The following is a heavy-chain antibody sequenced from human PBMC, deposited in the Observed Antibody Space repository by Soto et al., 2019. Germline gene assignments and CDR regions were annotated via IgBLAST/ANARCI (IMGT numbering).Heavy chain of an antibody. V-gene: IGHV3-30-3*01. CDR3: ARDATRDCSSTSCRLTYYYYGMDV. Sequence: QVHLVESGGGVVQPWRSLRLSCAASGFTFSSYAMHWVRQAPGKGLEWVAVISYDGSNKYYADSVKGRFTISRDNSKNTLYMQMNSLRAEDTAVYYCARDATRDCSSTSCRLTYYYYGMDVWGQGTTVTVSS. D-gene: IGHD2-2*01. CDR2: ISYDGSNK. CDR1: GFTFSSYA. J-gene: IGHJ6*02.